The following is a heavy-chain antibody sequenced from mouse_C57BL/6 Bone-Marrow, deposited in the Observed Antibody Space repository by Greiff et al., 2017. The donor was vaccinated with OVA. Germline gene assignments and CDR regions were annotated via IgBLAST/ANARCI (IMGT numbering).Heavy chain of an antibody. Sequence: VQLQQSGAELVKPGASVKMSCKASGYTFTSYWITWVKQRPGQGLEWIGDIYPGSGSTNYNEKFKSKATLTVDTSSSTAYMQLSSLTSEDSAVYYCATLRLPPYYAMDYWGQGTSVTVSS. CDR2: IYPGSGST. V-gene: IGHV1-55*01. J-gene: IGHJ4*01. CDR1: GYTFTSYW. CDR3: ATLRLPPYYAMDY. D-gene: IGHD3-2*02.